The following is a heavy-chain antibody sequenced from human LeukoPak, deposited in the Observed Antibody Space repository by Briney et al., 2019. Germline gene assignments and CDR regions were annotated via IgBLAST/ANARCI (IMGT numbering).Heavy chain of an antibody. CDR2: ISAYNGNT. CDR3: ARDPPIAAAGTDGY. V-gene: IGHV1-18*01. J-gene: IGHJ4*02. CDR1: GYAFTSYG. Sequence: GASLKVSCMASGYAFTSYGISWVRHAPGQGLEWMGWISAYNGNTNYAQKLQGRVTMTTDTSTSTAYMELRSLRSDDTAVYYCARDPPIAAAGTDGYWGQGTLVTVSS. D-gene: IGHD6-13*01.